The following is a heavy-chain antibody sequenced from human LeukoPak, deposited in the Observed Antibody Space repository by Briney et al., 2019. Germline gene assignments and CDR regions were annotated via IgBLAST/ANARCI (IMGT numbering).Heavy chain of an antibody. V-gene: IGHV3-7*03. CDR1: GFTFSSYW. CDR2: IKQDGSEK. Sequence: GGSPRLSCAASGFTFSSYWMSWVRQAPGKGLEWVANIKQDGSEKYYVDSVKGRFTISRDNAKNSLYLQMNSLRAEDTAVYYCAKGLRYNILTGYYKSHFFDYWGQGTLVTVSS. D-gene: IGHD3-9*01. CDR3: AKGLRYNILTGYYKSHFFDY. J-gene: IGHJ4*02.